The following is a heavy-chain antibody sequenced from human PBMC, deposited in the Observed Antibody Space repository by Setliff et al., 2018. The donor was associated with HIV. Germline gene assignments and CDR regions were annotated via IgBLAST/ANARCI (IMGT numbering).Heavy chain of an antibody. Sequence: GESLKISCTASGYSFDSYWIGWVRQVPGKGLEWLGIVYPLDSDTKYSPPLRGPFTISADKSTNTAFLQWSSLRASDSAIYYCARHRVGVTPSSEYYFDFWGQGTQVTVFS. CDR1: GYSFDSYW. CDR2: VYPLDSDT. J-gene: IGHJ4*02. V-gene: IGHV5-51*01. CDR3: ARHRVGVTPSSEYYFDF. D-gene: IGHD1-26*01.